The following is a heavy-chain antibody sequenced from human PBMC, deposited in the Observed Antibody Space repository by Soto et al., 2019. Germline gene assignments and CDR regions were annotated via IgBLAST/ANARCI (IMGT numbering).Heavy chain of an antibody. CDR2: ISYDGSNK. D-gene: IGHD3-9*01. V-gene: IGHV3-30-3*01. CDR1: GFTFSSYA. CDR3: ARDLSYYDILTGFSYYFDY. Sequence: GGSLRLSCAASGFTFSSYAMHWVHQAPGKGLEWVAVISYDGSNKYYADSVKGRFTISRDNSKNTLYLQMNSLRAEDTAVYYCARDLSYYDILTGFSYYFDYWGQGTLVTVSS. J-gene: IGHJ4*02.